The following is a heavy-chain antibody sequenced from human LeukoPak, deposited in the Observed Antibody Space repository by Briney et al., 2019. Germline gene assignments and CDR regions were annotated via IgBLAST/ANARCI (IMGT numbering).Heavy chain of an antibody. D-gene: IGHD3-22*01. Sequence: SETLSLTCAVYGGSFSGYYWSWIRQPPGKGLEWIGEINHSGSTNYNPSLKSRVTISVDTSKNQFSLKLSSVTAADTAVYYCARGLPRDYYDGSGPPGDYWGQGTLVTVSS. J-gene: IGHJ4*02. CDR2: INHSGST. CDR1: GGSFSGYY. CDR3: ARGLPRDYYDGSGPPGDY. V-gene: IGHV4-34*01.